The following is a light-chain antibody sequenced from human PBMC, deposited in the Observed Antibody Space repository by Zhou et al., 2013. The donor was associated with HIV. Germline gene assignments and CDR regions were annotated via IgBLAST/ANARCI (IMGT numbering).Light chain of an antibody. Sequence: DVQMTQSPSSLSASIGDRVTITCRASQRISGYFNWYQQKPGKAPKLLIYAASSLQSGVPSRFSGSGSGTDFTLTISSLQPEDFATYYCQQSYSIPWTFGQGTKVEIK. CDR3: QQSYSIPWT. V-gene: IGKV1-39*01. CDR2: AAS. CDR1: QRISGY. J-gene: IGKJ1*01.